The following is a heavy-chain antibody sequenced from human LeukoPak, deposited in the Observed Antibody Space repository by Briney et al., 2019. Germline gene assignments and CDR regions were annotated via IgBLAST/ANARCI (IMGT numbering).Heavy chain of an antibody. V-gene: IGHV1-2*02. CDR1: GYTFTGYS. Sequence: ASVKVSCKASGYTFTGYSMHWVRQAPGQGLEWMGWINPNSGGTNYAQKFQGRVTMTRDTSISTAYMELSRLRSDDTAVYYCARVAIFGVVRGAFDIWGQGTMVTVSS. CDR2: INPNSGGT. J-gene: IGHJ3*02. CDR3: ARVAIFGVVRGAFDI. D-gene: IGHD3-3*01.